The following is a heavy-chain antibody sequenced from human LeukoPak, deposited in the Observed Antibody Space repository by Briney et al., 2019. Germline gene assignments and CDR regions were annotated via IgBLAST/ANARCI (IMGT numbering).Heavy chain of an antibody. Sequence: PGGSLRLSCAASGFTFSSYWMSWVRQAPGMGLEWVGRIKSKTDGGTTDYAAPGKGRFTIAREESKTMLYLQINSLKTHDTAVYYCTADMPTSSRASDYWGQGTLVTVSS. CDR3: TADMPTSSRASDY. J-gene: IGHJ4*02. D-gene: IGHD1-26*01. V-gene: IGHV3-15*01. CDR2: IKSKTDGGTT. CDR1: GFTFSSYW.